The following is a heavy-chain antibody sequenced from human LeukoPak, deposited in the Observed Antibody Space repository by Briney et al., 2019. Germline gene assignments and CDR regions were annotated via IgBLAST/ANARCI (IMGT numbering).Heavy chain of an antibody. J-gene: IGHJ5*02. V-gene: IGHV3-21*01. CDR3: ARNRYYYGSRSYGVPNWFDP. D-gene: IGHD3-10*01. CDR2: ISSSSSYI. Sequence: GGSLRLSCAASGFTFSSYSMNWVRQAPGKGLEWVSSISSSSSYIYYADSVKGRFTISRDNAKNSLYLQMNSLRAEDTAVYYCARNRYYYGSRSYGVPNWFDPWGQGTLVTVSS. CDR1: GFTFSSYS.